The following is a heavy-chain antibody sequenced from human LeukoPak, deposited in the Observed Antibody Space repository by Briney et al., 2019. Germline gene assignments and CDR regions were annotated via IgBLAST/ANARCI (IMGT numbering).Heavy chain of an antibody. CDR3: AREGGRLNWNEGAHAFDI. Sequence: GASVKVSCKTSGYTFTGYYMHWVRQAPGQGLEWMGWINPNSGGTNYAQKFQGRVTMTRDSSISTAYMDLSRLRSDDTAVYYCAREGGRLNWNEGAHAFDIWGQGTMVTVSS. CDR1: GYTFTGYY. V-gene: IGHV1-2*02. CDR2: INPNSGGT. D-gene: IGHD1-1*01. J-gene: IGHJ3*02.